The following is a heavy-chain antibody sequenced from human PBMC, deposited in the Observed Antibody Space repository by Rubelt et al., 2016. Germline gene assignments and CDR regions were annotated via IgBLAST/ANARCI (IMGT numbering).Heavy chain of an antibody. CDR3: ARDMGPFDI. J-gene: IGHJ3*02. CDR2: INAGNGNT. D-gene: IGHD3-10*01. CDR1: A. V-gene: IGHV1-3*01. Sequence: AMHWVRQAPGQRLEWMGWINAGNGNTKYSQNFQGRVTMTIDTSTTTAYMDLRSLRSDDTAVYYCARDMGPFDIWGQGTMVTVSS.